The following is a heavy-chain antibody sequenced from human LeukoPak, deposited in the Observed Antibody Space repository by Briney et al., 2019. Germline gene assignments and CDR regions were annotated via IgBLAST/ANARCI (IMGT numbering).Heavy chain of an antibody. J-gene: IGHJ4*02. D-gene: IGHD1-26*01. CDR1: GLTVSTNY. Sequence: TGGSLRLSCAVSGLTVSTNYMSWVRQAPGKGLEWVSVIYSGGSTYYADSVKGRFTISRDNSKNTVYLQMNSLRDEDTAVYYCARNVGYWGQGTLVTVSS. CDR2: IYSGGST. CDR3: ARNVGY. V-gene: IGHV3-53*01.